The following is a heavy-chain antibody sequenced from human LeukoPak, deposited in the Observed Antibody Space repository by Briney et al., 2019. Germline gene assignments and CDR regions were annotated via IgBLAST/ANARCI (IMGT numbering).Heavy chain of an antibody. Sequence: PSRTLSLTCAVYGGSFSGYYWSWIRQPPGRGLEWIGEINHSGSTNYNPSLKSRVTISVDTSKNQFSLKLSSVTAADTAVYYCAREGHDSSGYRNGYWGQGTLVTVSS. CDR3: AREGHDSSGYRNGY. D-gene: IGHD3-22*01. CDR1: GGSFSGYY. J-gene: IGHJ4*02. V-gene: IGHV4-34*01. CDR2: INHSGST.